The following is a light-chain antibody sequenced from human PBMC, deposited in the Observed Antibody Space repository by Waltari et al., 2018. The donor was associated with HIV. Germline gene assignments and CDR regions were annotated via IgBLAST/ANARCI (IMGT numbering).Light chain of an antibody. CDR1: QTISSTY. Sequence: EIALTQSPGTLSLSPGVRATLSCSASQTISSTYLAWYQQKPGQAPRPPIYGASSRATGIPDRFSGSGSGTDCTLTISSLEPEDCAVYYCQQYIGSPRTFGQGTKVELK. CDR3: QQYIGSPRT. CDR2: GAS. V-gene: IGKV3-20*01. J-gene: IGKJ1*01.